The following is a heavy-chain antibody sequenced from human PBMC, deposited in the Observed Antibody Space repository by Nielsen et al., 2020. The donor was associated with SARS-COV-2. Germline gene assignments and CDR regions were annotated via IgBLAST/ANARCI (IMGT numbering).Heavy chain of an antibody. CDR3: ATDRSVYPTYYFDY. J-gene: IGHJ4*02. CDR2: INTNTGNP. Sequence: ASVKVSCKASGYTFTSYAMNWVRQAPGQGLEWMGWINTNTGNPTYAQGFTGRFVFSLDTSVSTAYLQISSLKAEDTAVYYCATDRSVYPTYYFDYWGQGTLVTVSS. CDR1: GYTFTSYA. V-gene: IGHV7-4-1*02. D-gene: IGHD3-16*02.